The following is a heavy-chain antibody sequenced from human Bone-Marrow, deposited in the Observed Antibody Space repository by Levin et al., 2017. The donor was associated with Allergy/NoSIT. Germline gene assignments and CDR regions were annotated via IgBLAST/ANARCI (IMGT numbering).Heavy chain of an antibody. Sequence: GGSLRLSCDASGFSFSSYVFHWVRQAPGKGLGWVAAISYDGSNKYYADSVNGRFTISRDNSKNTVYLHMNSLTADDTAMYYCARDWWDLPKSHYDLWGQGVLVSVSS. CDR1: GFSFSSYV. D-gene: IGHD2-15*01. CDR3: ARDWWDLPKSHYDL. V-gene: IGHV3-30*04. J-gene: IGHJ5*02. CDR2: ISYDGSNK.